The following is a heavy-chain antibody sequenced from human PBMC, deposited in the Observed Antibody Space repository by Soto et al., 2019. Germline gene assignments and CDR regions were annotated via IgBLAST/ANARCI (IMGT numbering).Heavy chain of an antibody. Sequence: GGSLRLSCAASGFTFSSYSMNWVRQAPGKGLEWISYISTTSSSIYYADSVKGRFTISRDNAKNSLFLQMNSLRDEDTAVYYCARKGVAFDYWGLGALVTVSS. J-gene: IGHJ4*02. D-gene: IGHD3-3*01. CDR3: ARKGVAFDY. CDR2: ISTTSSSI. V-gene: IGHV3-48*02. CDR1: GFTFSSYS.